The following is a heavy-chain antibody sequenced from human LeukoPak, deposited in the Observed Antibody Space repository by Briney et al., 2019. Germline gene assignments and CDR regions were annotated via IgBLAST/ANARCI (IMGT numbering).Heavy chain of an antibody. D-gene: IGHD6-25*01. Sequence: PGGSLRLSCAASGFTLSPFSNAWMSWVRQAPGKGLEWVGRVKSKSDGGTTDFAAPVKGRFTMSRDDSENTVSLQMNSLKIEDTAVYFCTQGAAKAYSWGQGTLVTVSS. CDR2: VKSKSDGGTT. CDR1: GFTLSPFSNAW. CDR3: TQGAAKAYS. V-gene: IGHV3-15*01. J-gene: IGHJ4*02.